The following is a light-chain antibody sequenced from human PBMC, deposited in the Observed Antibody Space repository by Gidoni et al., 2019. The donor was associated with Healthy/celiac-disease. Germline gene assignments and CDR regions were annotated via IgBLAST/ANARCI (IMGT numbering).Light chain of an antibody. Sequence: QSALTQPASVSGSPGQSITISCPGTSSDVGGYNYVSWYQQHPGKAPTLMIYDVSKRPSGVSNRFSGSKSGNTASLTISGLQAEDEADYYCSSYTSSSDVFGTGTKVTVL. CDR3: SSYTSSSDV. CDR2: DVS. V-gene: IGLV2-14*03. J-gene: IGLJ1*01. CDR1: SSDVGGYNY.